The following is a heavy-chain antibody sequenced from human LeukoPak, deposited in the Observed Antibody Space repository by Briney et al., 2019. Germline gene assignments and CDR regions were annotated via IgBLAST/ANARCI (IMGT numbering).Heavy chain of an antibody. CDR3: ARNPQGVVVITPGFDY. V-gene: IGHV3-7*01. CDR1: GFTFSSYW. CDR2: IKQDGSEK. D-gene: IGHD3-22*01. Sequence: GGSLRLSCAASGFTFSSYWMSWVRQAPGKGLEWVANIKQDGSEKYYVDSVKGRFTISRDNAKNSLYLQMNSLRAEDTAVYYCARNPQGVVVITPGFDYRGQGTLVTVSS. J-gene: IGHJ4*02.